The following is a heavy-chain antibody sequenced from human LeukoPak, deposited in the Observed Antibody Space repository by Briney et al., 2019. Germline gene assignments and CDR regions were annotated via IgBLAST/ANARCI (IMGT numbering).Heavy chain of an antibody. V-gene: IGHV3-7*01. D-gene: IGHD2-2*01. CDR1: GFTFSSYW. Sequence: GGSLRLSCAASGFTFSSYWMSWVRQAPGKGLEWVANIKQDGSEKYYVDSVKGRFTISRDNAKNSLYLQMNSLRAEDTAVYYCASAGGVVGSTSFVIPQYLQHCGQGTLVTVSS. CDR3: ASAGGVVGSTSFVIPQYLQH. J-gene: IGHJ1*01. CDR2: IKQDGSEK.